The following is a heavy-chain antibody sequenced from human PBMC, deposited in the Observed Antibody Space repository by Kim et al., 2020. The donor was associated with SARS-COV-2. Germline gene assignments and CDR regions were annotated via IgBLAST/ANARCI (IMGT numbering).Heavy chain of an antibody. CDR1: GGSFSGYY. CDR2: INHSGST. Sequence: SETLSLTCAVYGGSFSGYYWSWIRQPPGKGLEWIGEINHSGSTNYNPSLKSRVTISVDTSKNQFSLKLSSVTAADTAVYYCARGPRITIFGVVITLLFDYWGQGTLVTVSS. CDR3: ARGPRITIFGVVITLLFDY. J-gene: IGHJ4*02. V-gene: IGHV4-34*01. D-gene: IGHD3-3*01.